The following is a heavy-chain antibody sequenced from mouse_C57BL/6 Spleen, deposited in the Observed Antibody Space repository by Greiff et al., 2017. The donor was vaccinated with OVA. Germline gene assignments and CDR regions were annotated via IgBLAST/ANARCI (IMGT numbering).Heavy chain of an antibody. CDR3: ASSGGDYFDY. V-gene: IGHV1-26*01. CDR1: GYTFTDYY. Sequence: EVQLQQSGPELVKPGASVKISCKASGYTFTDYYMNWVKQSHGKSLEWIGDINPNNGGTSYNQKFKGKATLTVDKSSSTAYMELRSLTSEDSAVYYCASSGGDYFDYWGQGTTLTVSS. CDR2: INPNNGGT. J-gene: IGHJ2*01.